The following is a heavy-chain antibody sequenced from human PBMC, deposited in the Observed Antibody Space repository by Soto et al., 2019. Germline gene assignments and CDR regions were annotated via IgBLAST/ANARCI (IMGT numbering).Heavy chain of an antibody. J-gene: IGHJ3*02. CDR2: IYYSGST. CDR3: ARSTSMHAFDI. CDR1: GGSISSGGYY. Sequence: SETLSLTCTVSGGSISSGGYYWSWIRQHPGKGLEWIGYIYYSGSTNHNPSLKSRVTISLDTSQNQFSLKLTSVTAADTAVYYCARSTSMHAFDIWGQGTMVTVSS. V-gene: IGHV4-31*03.